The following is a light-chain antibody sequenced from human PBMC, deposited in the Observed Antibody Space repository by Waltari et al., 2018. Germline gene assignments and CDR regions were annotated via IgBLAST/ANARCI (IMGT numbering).Light chain of an antibody. CDR2: TAS. CDR3: HQYINSPWT. J-gene: IGKJ1*01. Sequence: EIVLTQSPGTLSLSPGERATLSCRASQSVGRGYLAWLQQKSGQAPRLLIHTASSRASGVPDRFSGSGSGTDFILTINRLEPEDFAVYYCHQYINSPWTFGQGTKVEIK. CDR1: QSVGRGY. V-gene: IGKV3-20*01.